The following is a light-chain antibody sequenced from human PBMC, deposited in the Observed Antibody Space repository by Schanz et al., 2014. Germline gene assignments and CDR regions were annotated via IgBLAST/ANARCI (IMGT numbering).Light chain of an antibody. CDR2: KSN. J-gene: IGLJ3*02. Sequence: QSVVTQPPSASGPPGQRVTISCSGSWSNIARNTVNWYQQLPGTAPKLLIYKSNQRPSGISNRFSGSKSGNTASLTISGLQAEDEADYYCSSYTSSSTLVFGGGTKLTVL. CDR3: SSYTSSSTLV. V-gene: IGLV1-44*01. CDR1: WSNIARNT.